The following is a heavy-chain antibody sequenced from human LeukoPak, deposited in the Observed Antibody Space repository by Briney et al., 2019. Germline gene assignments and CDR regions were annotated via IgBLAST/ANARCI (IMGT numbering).Heavy chain of an antibody. D-gene: IGHD3-22*01. J-gene: IGHJ4*02. Sequence: GGSLRLSCAASGFTFSSYSMNWVRQAPGKGLEWVSSISSSSSYIYYADSVKGRFTISRDNSKNTLYLQMNSLRAEDTAVHYCARVYGSSGPLRGCLDYWGQGTLVTVSS. CDR3: ARVYGSSGPLRGCLDY. CDR2: ISSSSSYI. CDR1: GFTFSSYS. V-gene: IGHV3-21*04.